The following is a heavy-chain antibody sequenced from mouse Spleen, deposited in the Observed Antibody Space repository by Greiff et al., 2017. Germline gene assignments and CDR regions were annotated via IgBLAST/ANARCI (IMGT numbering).Heavy chain of an antibody. Sequence: EVKVVESGGGLVKPGGSLKLSCAASGFTFSSYAMSWVRQTPEKRLEWVATISSGGSYTYYPDSVKGRFTISRDNAKNTLYLQMSSLRSEDTAMYYCARHGRYGNYENFDYWGQGTTLTVSS. CDR2: ISSGGSYT. J-gene: IGHJ2*01. V-gene: IGHV5-9-3*01. D-gene: IGHD2-1*01. CDR3: ARHGRYGNYENFDY. CDR1: GFTFSSYA.